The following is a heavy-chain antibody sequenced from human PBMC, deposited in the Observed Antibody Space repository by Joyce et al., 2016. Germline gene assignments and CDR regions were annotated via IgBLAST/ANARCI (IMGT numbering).Heavy chain of an antibody. V-gene: IGHV3-23*01. CDR2: ISASGGST. CDR3: ATWAPTNYDFWSGYSYYFDN. D-gene: IGHD3-3*01. J-gene: IGHJ4*02. Sequence: EVQLLESGGGLVQPGGSLRLSCAASGFLFSSYAMSWVRQAPGKGLEGFSTISASGGSTYYADSVKGRFTISRDNSEDSLYLHMNSLRAEDTAVYYCATWAPTNYDFWSGYSYYFDNWGQGTLVTVSS. CDR1: GFLFSSYA.